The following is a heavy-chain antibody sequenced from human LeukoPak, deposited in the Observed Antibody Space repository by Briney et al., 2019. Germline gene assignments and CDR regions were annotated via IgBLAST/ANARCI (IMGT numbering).Heavy chain of an antibody. J-gene: IGHJ4*02. D-gene: IGHD6-13*01. CDR3: ARDKERLAAAAGIFDY. CDR2: INPNSGGT. V-gene: IGHV1-2*02. CDR1: GYTFTGYY. Sequence: ASVKVSCKASGYTFTGYYMHWVRQAPGQGLEWMGWINPNSGGTNYAQKFQGRVTMTRDTSISTAYMELSRLRSDDTAVYYCARDKERLAAAAGIFDYWGQGTLVTVSS.